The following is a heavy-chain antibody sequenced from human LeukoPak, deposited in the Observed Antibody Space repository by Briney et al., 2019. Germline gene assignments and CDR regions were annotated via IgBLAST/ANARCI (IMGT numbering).Heavy chain of an antibody. CDR2: ISTSSHST. Sequence: GGSLRLSCTASGFTFSGFSMHWVRQAPGKGLEWLSYISTSSHSTYYADSVKGRFTISGDNAKNTLFLDMHSLRPGDSAVYYCARSAVRGVACDYWGQGTLLTVSS. J-gene: IGHJ4*02. CDR1: GFTFSGFS. D-gene: IGHD3-10*01. V-gene: IGHV3-48*01. CDR3: ARSAVRGVACDY.